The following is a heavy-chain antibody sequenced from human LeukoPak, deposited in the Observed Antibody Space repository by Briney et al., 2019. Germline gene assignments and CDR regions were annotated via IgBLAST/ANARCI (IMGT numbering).Heavy chain of an antibody. CDR3: ARLRDLYNIFDY. J-gene: IGHJ4*02. CDR1: GGSISSGGYY. V-gene: IGHV4-31*03. D-gene: IGHD1-1*01. Sequence: SETLSLTCTVSGGSISSGGYYWSWIRQHPGKGLEWIGYIYYSGSTYYNPSLKSRVTISVDTSKNQFSLKLSSVTAADTAVYYCARLRDLYNIFDYWGQGTLVTVSS. CDR2: IYYSGST.